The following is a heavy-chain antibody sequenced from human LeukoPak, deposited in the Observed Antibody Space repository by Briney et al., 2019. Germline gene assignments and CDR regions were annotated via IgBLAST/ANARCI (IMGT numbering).Heavy chain of an antibody. Sequence: PRGSLRDSCAAPKFTFSKINMTRGRQAPGKGLEWVSVIYSGGNTYYADSVKGRFTVSRDSSKNTLFLQMNSLRAKETDVYYSARGYWSTHSCYALDPWGQGTLVTVSS. V-gene: IGHV3-53*01. CDR1: KFTFSKIN. CDR3: ARGYWSTHSCYALDP. J-gene: IGHJ5*02. CDR2: IYSGGNT. D-gene: IGHD2-2*01.